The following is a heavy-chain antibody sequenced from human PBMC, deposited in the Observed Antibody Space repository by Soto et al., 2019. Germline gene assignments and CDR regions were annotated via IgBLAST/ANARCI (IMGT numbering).Heavy chain of an antibody. V-gene: IGHV3-7*01. Sequence: GGSLRLSCAASGFSFSSYWMSWVRQAPGKRLEWAANIKQDGSEKYYVDSVKGRFTISRDNAKNSLYLQMNSLRAEDTAVYYCARDLVTMDQLERYYYYYGMDVWGQGTTVTVSS. CDR1: GFSFSSYW. CDR2: IKQDGSEK. J-gene: IGHJ6*02. D-gene: IGHD3-10*01. CDR3: ARDLVTMDQLERYYYYYGMDV.